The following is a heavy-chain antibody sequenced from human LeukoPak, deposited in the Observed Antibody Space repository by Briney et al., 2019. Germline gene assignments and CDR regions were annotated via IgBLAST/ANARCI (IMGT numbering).Heavy chain of an antibody. CDR3: AVSFWSGYADY. Sequence: ASVKVSCKASGYTFTSYGISWVRQAPGQGLEWMGWISAYNGNTNYARKLQGRVTMTTDTSTSTAYMELRSLRSDDTAVYYCAVSFWSGYADYWGQGTLVTVSS. J-gene: IGHJ4*02. CDR2: ISAYNGNT. CDR1: GYTFTSYG. D-gene: IGHD3-3*01. V-gene: IGHV1-18*04.